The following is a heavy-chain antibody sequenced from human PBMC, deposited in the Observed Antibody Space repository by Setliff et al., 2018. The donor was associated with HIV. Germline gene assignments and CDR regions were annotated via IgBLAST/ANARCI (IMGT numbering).Heavy chain of an antibody. D-gene: IGHD1-26*01. CDR3: ARTRAPYFFDF. CDR1: GISINGYY. J-gene: IGHJ4*02. CDR2: VSSIGNT. Sequence: SETLSLTCSVSGISINGYYWSWIRQSPRTRLEWTGYVSSIGNTNYNPSLKSRVTISVDTSKNQFSLQLNSATAADTAVYFCARTRAPYFFDFWGQGAQVTVSS. V-gene: IGHV4-4*08.